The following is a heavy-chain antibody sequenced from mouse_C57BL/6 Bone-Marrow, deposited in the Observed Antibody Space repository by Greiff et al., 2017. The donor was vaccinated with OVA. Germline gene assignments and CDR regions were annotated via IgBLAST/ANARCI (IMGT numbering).Heavy chain of an antibody. CDR3: AIPLRPWAMDY. J-gene: IGHJ4*01. CDR1: GFSLTSYG. D-gene: IGHD1-1*01. Sequence: VKLMESGPGLVQPSQSLSITCTVSGFSLTSYGVHWVRQSPGRGLEWLGVIWSGGSTDYNAAFISSLGIRKDNSKCQVFCKMNRLQADDTAIYYCAIPLRPWAMDYWGQGTSVTVSS. CDR2: IWSGGST. V-gene: IGHV2-2*01.